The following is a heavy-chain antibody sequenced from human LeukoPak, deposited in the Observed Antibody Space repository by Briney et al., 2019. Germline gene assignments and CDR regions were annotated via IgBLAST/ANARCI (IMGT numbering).Heavy chain of an antibody. J-gene: IGHJ4*02. Sequence: GESLKISCKGSGYSFTSYWIAWVRQLPGKGLEWMGIIYPCDSDTRYSPSFQGQVTISADKSISTAYLQWSSLKASDTAMYYCARGTGVVVPAAALFDYWGQGTLVTVSS. CDR1: GYSFTSYW. D-gene: IGHD2-2*01. CDR2: IYPCDSDT. CDR3: ARGTGVVVPAAALFDY. V-gene: IGHV5-51*01.